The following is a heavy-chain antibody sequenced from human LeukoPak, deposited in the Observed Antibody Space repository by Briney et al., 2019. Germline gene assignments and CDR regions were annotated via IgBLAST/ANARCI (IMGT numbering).Heavy chain of an antibody. Sequence: SETLSLTCTVPGGSISSGSYYWSWIRQPAGKGLEWIGRIYTSGSTNYNPSLKSRVTISVDTSKNQFSLKLSSVTAADTAVYYCARGKRRMDSRRLFDYWGQGTLVTVSS. J-gene: IGHJ4*02. V-gene: IGHV4-61*02. D-gene: IGHD6-13*01. CDR3: ARGKRRMDSRRLFDY. CDR2: IYTSGST. CDR1: GGSISSGSYY.